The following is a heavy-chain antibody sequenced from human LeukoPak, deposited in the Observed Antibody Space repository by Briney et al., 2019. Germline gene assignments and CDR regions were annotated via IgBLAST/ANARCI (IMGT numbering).Heavy chain of an antibody. V-gene: IGHV3-11*01. CDR1: GFTFSDYH. CDR2: ISTAGGSK. D-gene: IGHD1-26*01. Sequence: GGSLRLSCEASGFTFSDYHMSWIRQAPGKGLEWVSYISTAGGSKNYADSVKGRFTISRDNTKNSLYLQMNSLRAEDTAIYFCARVGPWVYYFDNWGQGTLVTVSS. J-gene: IGHJ4*02. CDR3: ARVGPWVYYFDN.